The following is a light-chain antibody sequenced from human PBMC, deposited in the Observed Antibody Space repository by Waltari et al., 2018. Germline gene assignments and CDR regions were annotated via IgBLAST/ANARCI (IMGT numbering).Light chain of an antibody. Sequence: DIVMTQSPDSLAVSLGERATINCKSSQSVLYSSNNKDYLAWYQNKPGKPPKLLIYWASTRQSGVPDRFSGSGSGTDFTLTISSLQAEDVAVYYCLQYYSPRGTFGQGTKLEIK. J-gene: IGKJ2*01. CDR1: QSVLYSSNNKDY. V-gene: IGKV4-1*01. CDR2: WAS. CDR3: LQYYSPRGT.